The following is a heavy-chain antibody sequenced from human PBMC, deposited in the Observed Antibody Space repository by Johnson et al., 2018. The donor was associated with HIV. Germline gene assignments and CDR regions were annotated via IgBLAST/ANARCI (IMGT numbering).Heavy chain of an antibody. CDR1: GFTVSSNY. CDR2: IKQDGTEK. CDR3: ARHKGQQYDTLDI. Sequence: VQLVESGGGVVQPGGSLRLSCAASGFTVSSNYMSWVRQAPGKGLEWVANIKQDGTEKYYVDSVKGRFTISRDNAKNLLFLQMNSLRAEDTAVYYCARHKGQQYDTLDIWGQGTVVTVSS. J-gene: IGHJ3*02. V-gene: IGHV3-7*01. D-gene: IGHD4-11*01.